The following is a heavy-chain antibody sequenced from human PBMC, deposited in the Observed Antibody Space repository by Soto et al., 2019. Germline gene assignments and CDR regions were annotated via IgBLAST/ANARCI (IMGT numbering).Heavy chain of an antibody. CDR1: GYTFTSYG. CDR3: AREVLDVVVVAATHWFDP. CDR2: ISAYNGNT. D-gene: IGHD2-15*01. J-gene: IGHJ5*02. V-gene: IGHV1-18*01. Sequence: ASVKVSCKASGYTFTSYGISWVRQAPGQGLEWMGWISAYNGNTNYAQKLQGRVTVTTDTSTSTAYMELRSLRSDDTAVYYCAREVLDVVVVAATHWFDPWGQGTLVTVSS.